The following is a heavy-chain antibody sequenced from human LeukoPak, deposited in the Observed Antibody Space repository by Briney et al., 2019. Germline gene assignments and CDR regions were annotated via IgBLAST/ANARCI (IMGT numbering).Heavy chain of an antibody. V-gene: IGHV3-48*04. CDR1: GFTFSSYS. J-gene: IGHJ4*02. CDR3: ARDLDSSGWYFDY. Sequence: GGSLRLSFAASGFTFSSYSMNWVRQAPGKGLEWVSYISSSSSTIHYADSVKGRFTISRDNAKNSLYLQMNSLRAEDTAVYYCARDLDSSGWYFDYWGQGTLVTVSS. D-gene: IGHD6-19*01. CDR2: ISSSSSTI.